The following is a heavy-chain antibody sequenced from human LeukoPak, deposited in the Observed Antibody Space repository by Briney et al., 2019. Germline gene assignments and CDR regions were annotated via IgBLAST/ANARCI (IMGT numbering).Heavy chain of an antibody. V-gene: IGHV4-39*07. Sequence: SESLSLTCTVSGGSISSSGSYWGWIRQPPGKGLEWIGSVYYSGNTYNPSLKSRVTISVDTSKNQFSLNLTSVNAADPAIYYCARVMAARREDLNWFDPWGQGTLVTVSS. CDR1: GGSISSSGSY. CDR2: VYYSGNT. J-gene: IGHJ5*02. D-gene: IGHD6-6*01. CDR3: ARVMAARREDLNWFDP.